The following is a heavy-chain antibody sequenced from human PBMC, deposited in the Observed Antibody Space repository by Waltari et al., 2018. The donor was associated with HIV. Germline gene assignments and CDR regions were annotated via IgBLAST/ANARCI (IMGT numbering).Heavy chain of an antibody. V-gene: IGHV3-30*01. CDR1: GFTFNTYA. CDR2: ISYDGSNK. D-gene: IGHD3-22*01. Sequence: QVQLVESGGGVVQPGRSLRLSCAASGFTFNTYAMYWVRQAPGKGLEGVAVISYDGSNKDYADSVKGRFTISIDNSKNTLYLQMNSLRAEDTAVYYCARDSSGYYYVGYGMDVWGQGTTVTVSS. J-gene: IGHJ6*02. CDR3: ARDSSGYYYVGYGMDV.